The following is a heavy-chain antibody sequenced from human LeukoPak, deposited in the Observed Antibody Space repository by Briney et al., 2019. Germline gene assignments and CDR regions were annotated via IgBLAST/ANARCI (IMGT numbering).Heavy chain of an antibody. CDR2: IYYSGST. D-gene: IGHD2-2*01. J-gene: IGHJ4*02. CDR1: GGSISSYY. CDR3: ARGVVPAAMRGAYFDY. Sequence: SETLSLTCTVSGGSISSYYWSWIRQPPGKGLEWIGYIYYSGSTNYNPSLKSRVTISVDTSKNQFSLKLSSVTAADTAVYYCARGVVPAAMRGAYFDYWGQGTLVTVSS. V-gene: IGHV4-59*01.